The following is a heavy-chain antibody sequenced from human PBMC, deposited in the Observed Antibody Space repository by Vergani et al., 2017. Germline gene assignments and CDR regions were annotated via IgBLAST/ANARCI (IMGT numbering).Heavy chain of an antibody. J-gene: IGHJ6*02. D-gene: IGHD2-21*01. CDR1: GGSISSYY. CDR2: IYYSGST. Sequence: QVQLQESGPGLVKPSETLSLTCTVSGGSISSYYWSWIRQPPGKGLEWIGYIYYSGSTNYNPPLKSRVTISVDTSKNQFSLKLSSVTAADTAVYYCARDRGEIDGPNYYYYYGMDVWGQGTTVTVSS. V-gene: IGHV4-59*01. CDR3: ARDRGEIDGPNYYYYYGMDV.